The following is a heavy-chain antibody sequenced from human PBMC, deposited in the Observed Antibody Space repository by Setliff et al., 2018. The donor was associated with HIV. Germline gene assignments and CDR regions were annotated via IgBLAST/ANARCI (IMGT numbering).Heavy chain of an antibody. J-gene: IGHJ4*02. CDR3: AAFFVTPMTTQDF. CDR2: IHHTGYI. Sequence: SETLSLTCAVYGGPSTDHYWNWIRQSPGMGLEWIAEIHHTGYINYNPSLRSRVSVSRDMSSNQFSLRLSSVTAADAAVYYCAAFFVTPMTTQDFWGQGTLVTAPQ. CDR1: GGPSTDHY. V-gene: IGHV4-34*01. D-gene: IGHD4-4*01.